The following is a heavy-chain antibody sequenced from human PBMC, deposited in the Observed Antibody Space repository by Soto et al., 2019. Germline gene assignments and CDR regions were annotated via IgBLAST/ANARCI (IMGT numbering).Heavy chain of an antibody. CDR1: GGSFSGYY. CDR2: INHSGST. J-gene: IGHJ1*01. Sequence: SETLSLTFAVYGGSFSGYYWSWIRQPPGKGLEWIGEINHSGSTNYNPSLKSRVTISVDTSKNQFSLKLSSVTAADTAVYYCARGYGSSGYYFTHRSQNKRAEYFQHWGQGTLVTVS. D-gene: IGHD3-22*01. CDR3: ARGYGSSGYYFTHRSQNKRAEYFQH. V-gene: IGHV4-34*01.